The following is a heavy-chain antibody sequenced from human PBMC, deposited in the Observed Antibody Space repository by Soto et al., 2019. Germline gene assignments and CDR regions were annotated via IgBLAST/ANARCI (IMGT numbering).Heavy chain of an antibody. Sequence: SETLSLTCTVSGGSISSYYWSWIRQPPGKGLEWIGYIYYSGSTNYNPSLKSRVTISVDTSKNQFSLKLGSVTAADTAVYYCARGRGGGYSGYDYVPGQFDYWGQGTLVTVSS. CDR1: GGSISSYY. CDR3: ARGRGGGYSGYDYVPGQFDY. CDR2: IYYSGST. J-gene: IGHJ4*02. D-gene: IGHD5-12*01. V-gene: IGHV4-59*01.